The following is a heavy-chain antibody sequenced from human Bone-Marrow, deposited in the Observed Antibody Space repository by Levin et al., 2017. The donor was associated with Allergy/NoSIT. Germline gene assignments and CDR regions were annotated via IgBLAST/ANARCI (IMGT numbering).Heavy chain of an antibody. CDR1: GFTLSSYH. J-gene: IGHJ4*02. CDR2: INIAGSPT. V-gene: IGHV3-48*02. D-gene: IGHD1-7*01. Sequence: GGSLRLSCAASGFTLSSYHMNWVRQAPGKGLEWLSYINIAGSPTYYADSVKGRFTISRDNAKNSLYLQMNSLRDEDTAVYYCARDWNFAIDYWGPGILVTVSS. CDR3: ARDWNFAIDY.